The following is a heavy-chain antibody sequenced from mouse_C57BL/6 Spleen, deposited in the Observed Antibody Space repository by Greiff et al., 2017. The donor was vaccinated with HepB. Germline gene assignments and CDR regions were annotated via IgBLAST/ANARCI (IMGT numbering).Heavy chain of an antibody. CDR3: AREGGAYSNYPAWFAY. V-gene: IGHV1-59*01. J-gene: IGHJ3*01. CDR1: GYTFTSYW. D-gene: IGHD2-5*01. CDR2: IDPSDSYT. Sequence: QVQLQQPGAELVRPGTSVKLSCKASGYTFTSYWMHWVKQRPGQGLEWIGVIDPSDSYTNYNQKFKGKATLTVDTSSSTAYMQLSSLTSEDSAVYYCAREGGAYSNYPAWFAYWGQGTLVTVSA.